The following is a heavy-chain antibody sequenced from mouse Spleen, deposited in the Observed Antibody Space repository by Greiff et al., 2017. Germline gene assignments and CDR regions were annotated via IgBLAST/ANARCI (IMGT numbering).Heavy chain of an antibody. J-gene: IGHJ1*01. CDR2: IRNKANGYTT. CDR3: ARSTATGYFDV. D-gene: IGHD1-2*01. V-gene: IGHV7-3*01. CDR1: GFTFTDYY. Sequence: EVQLQQSGGGLVQPGGSLSLSCAASGFTFTDYYMSWVRQPPGKALEWLGFIRNKANGYTTEYSASVKGRFTISRDNSQSILYLQMNALRAEDSATYYCARSTATGYFDVWGAGTTVTVSS.